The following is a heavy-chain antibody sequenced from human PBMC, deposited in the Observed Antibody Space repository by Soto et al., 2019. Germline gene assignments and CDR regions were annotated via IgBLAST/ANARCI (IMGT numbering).Heavy chain of an antibody. Sequence: QVQLQESGPGLVKPSGTLSLTCAVSGGSISSSNWWSWVRQPPGKGLEWIGEIYHSGSTNYNPSLKRRVTISLDKPKNQFPLKLSSVTAADTAVYYCARDGRAWAISLWGRGTLVTVSS. J-gene: IGHJ2*01. D-gene: IGHD2-15*01. V-gene: IGHV4-4*02. CDR1: GGSISSSNW. CDR2: IYHSGST. CDR3: ARDGRAWAISL.